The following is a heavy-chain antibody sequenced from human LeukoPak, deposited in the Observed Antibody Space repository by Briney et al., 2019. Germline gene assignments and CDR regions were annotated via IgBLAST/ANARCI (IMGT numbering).Heavy chain of an antibody. CDR1: GGSISSYY. J-gene: IGHJ3*02. CDR2: IYYSGST. V-gene: IGHV4-59*01. CDR3: ARPSNSGAFDI. Sequence: KPSETLSLTCTVSGGSISSYYWSWIRQPPGKGLEWIGYIYYSGSTNYNPSLKSRVTISVDTSKNQFSLKLSSVTAADTAVYYCARPSNSGAFDIWGQGTMVTVSS. D-gene: IGHD7-27*01.